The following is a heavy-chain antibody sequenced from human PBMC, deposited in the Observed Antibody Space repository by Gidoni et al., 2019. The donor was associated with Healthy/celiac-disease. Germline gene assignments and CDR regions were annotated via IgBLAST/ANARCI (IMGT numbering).Heavy chain of an antibody. V-gene: IGHV4-59*01. CDR1: CGSISSYY. J-gene: IGHJ4*02. CDR2: IYYSGST. Sequence: HVQLQESCPGLVTPSETLSLTCTVSCGSISSYYWRWIRQPPGTGLEWIGYIYYSGSTNYNPSLKSRVTISVDTSKNQFSLKLSSVTAADTAVYYCARTYYYGSGSYFDYWGQGTLVTVSS. CDR3: ARTYYYGSGSYFDY. D-gene: IGHD3-10*01.